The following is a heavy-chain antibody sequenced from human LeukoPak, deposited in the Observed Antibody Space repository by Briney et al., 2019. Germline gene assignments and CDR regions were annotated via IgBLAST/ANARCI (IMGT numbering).Heavy chain of an antibody. V-gene: IGHV3-7*01. J-gene: IGHJ4*02. CDR1: GFTFSSYW. Sequence: PGGSLRLSCAASGFTFSSYWMSWVRQAPGKGLEWVANIKQDGSEKYYVDSVKGRFTISRDNAKNSLYLQMNCLRAGDTAVYYCARGPGDFDWLLLYYCDYWRQGTLVTVSS. CDR2: IKQDGSEK. CDR3: ARGPGDFDWLLLYYCDY. D-gene: IGHD3-9*01.